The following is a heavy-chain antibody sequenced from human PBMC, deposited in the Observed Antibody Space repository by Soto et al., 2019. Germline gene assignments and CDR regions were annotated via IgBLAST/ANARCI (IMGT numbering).Heavy chain of an antibody. CDR3: ARGGLSSGYSYGFFDY. D-gene: IGHD5-18*01. Sequence: SETLSLTCTVSGGSISSYYWSWIRQPPGKGLEWIGYIYYSGSTNYNPSLKSRVTISVDTSKNQFSLKLSSVTAADTAAYYCARGGLSSGYSYGFFDYWGQGTLVTVSS. V-gene: IGHV4-59*01. CDR1: GGSISSYY. J-gene: IGHJ4*02. CDR2: IYYSGST.